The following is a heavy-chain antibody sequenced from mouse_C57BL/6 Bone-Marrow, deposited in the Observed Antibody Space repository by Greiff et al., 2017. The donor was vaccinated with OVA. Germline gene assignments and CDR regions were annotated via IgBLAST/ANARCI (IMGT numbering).Heavy chain of an antibody. V-gene: IGHV1-76*01. CDR3: AIYGYDGYYFDY. J-gene: IGHJ2*01. CDR1: GYTFPDYY. Sequence: QVQLQQAGAELVKPGASVKLSCKASGYTFPDYYINWVKQRPGQGLEWIARIDPGSGNTCYNEKFMGKATLNAEKSSSTAYMQHSSLTSEDSAVYFCAIYGYDGYYFDYWGQGTTLTVSS. CDR2: IDPGSGNT. D-gene: IGHD2-2*01.